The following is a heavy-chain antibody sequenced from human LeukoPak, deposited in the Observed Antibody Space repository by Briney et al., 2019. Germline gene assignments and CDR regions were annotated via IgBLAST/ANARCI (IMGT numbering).Heavy chain of an antibody. CDR3: ARSARITIFGVVSIDF. CDR1: GFTFSSYA. V-gene: IGHV3-23*01. D-gene: IGHD3-3*01. CDR2: ISGSGGST. J-gene: IGHJ4*02. Sequence: GASLRLSCAASGFTFSSYAMSWVRQAPGKGLEWVSAISGSGGSTYYADSVKGRFTISRDNSKNTLYLQMNSLRAEDTAVYYCARSARITIFGVVSIDFWGQGTLVTVSS.